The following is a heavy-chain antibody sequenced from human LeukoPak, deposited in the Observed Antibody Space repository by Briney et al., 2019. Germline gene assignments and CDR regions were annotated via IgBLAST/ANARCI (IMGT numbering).Heavy chain of an antibody. D-gene: IGHD1-14*01. J-gene: IGHJ4*02. CDR1: GYTFTSYG. V-gene: IGHV1-18*01. CDR2: ISAYNGNT. Sequence: ASVKVSCKASGYTFTSYGISWVRQAPGQGLEWMGWISAYNGNTNYAQKFQGWVTMTRDTSISTAYMELSRLRSDDTAVYYCARGTYRRTASGSNHYYFDYWGQGTLVTVSS. CDR3: ARGTYRRTASGSNHYYFDY.